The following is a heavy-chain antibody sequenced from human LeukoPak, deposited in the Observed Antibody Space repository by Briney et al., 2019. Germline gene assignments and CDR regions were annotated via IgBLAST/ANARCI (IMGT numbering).Heavy chain of an antibody. J-gene: IGHJ3*02. CDR3: AKRLFDSGTGGPFAI. CDR1: GSSFSRHS. Sequence: PGGSLRLSCAASGSSFSRHSMSWVRQAPGKGLEWVSGITGSGHSTYYADSLKGRFTISGDNSKNTLYLQMNSLRAEDTAVYYCAKRLFDSGTGGPFAIWGQGTDVTVSA. CDR2: ITGSGHST. D-gene: IGHD3-10*01. V-gene: IGHV3-23*01.